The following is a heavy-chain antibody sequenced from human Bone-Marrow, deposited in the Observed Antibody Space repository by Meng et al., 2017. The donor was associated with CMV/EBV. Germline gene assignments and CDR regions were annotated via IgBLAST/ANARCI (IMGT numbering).Heavy chain of an antibody. D-gene: IGHD5-24*01. Sequence: GESLKISCAASGFTFSSYWMSWVRQAPGKGLEWVANIKQDGSEKYYVDSVKGRFTISRDNAKNSLYLQMNSLRAEDTAVYYCARRSRDGYNYDYFDYWGQGTLVTVYS. CDR3: ARRSRDGYNYDYFDY. CDR2: IKQDGSEK. CDR1: GFTFSSYW. J-gene: IGHJ4*02. V-gene: IGHV3-7*01.